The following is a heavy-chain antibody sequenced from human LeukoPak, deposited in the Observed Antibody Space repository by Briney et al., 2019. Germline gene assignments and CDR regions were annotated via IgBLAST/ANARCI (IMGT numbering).Heavy chain of an antibody. CDR2: IIPIFGTA. D-gene: IGHD6-13*01. J-gene: IGHJ5*02. CDR1: GGTFSSYA. V-gene: IGHV1-69*13. Sequence: ASVKVSCKASGGTFSSYAISWVRQAPGRGLEWMGGIIPIFGTANYAQKFQGRVTITADESTSTAYMELSSLRSEDTAVYYCARVIIAAAGNWFDPWGQGTLVTVSS. CDR3: ARVIIAAAGNWFDP.